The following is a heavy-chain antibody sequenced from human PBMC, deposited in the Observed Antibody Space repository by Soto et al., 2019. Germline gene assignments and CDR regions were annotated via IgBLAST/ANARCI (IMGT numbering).Heavy chain of an antibody. CDR2: IYYSGST. J-gene: IGHJ4*02. CDR1: GGSISSSSYY. V-gene: IGHV4-39*01. Sequence: QLQLQESGPGLVKPSETLSLTCTVSGGSISSSSYYWGWIRQPPGKGLEWIGSIYYSGSTYYNPSLKSRVTISVDTSKNQFSLKLSSVTAADTAVYYCASPTGYSSSWYMTSPSNFDYWGQGTLVTVSS. CDR3: ASPTGYSSSWYMTSPSNFDY. D-gene: IGHD6-13*01.